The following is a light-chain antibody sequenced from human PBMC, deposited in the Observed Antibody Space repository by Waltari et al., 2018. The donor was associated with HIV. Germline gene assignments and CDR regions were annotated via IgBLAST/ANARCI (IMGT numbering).Light chain of an antibody. J-gene: IGKJ4*01. Sequence: DVQMTQSPSSLSASVGYRVTITCRASQGIGESLTWFQQKPGKAPKPLIDPASTLQSGVPSKFTGSASGTDFTLTISSLQPEDFATYYCLQYKTYPFTFGGGTKVE. CDR3: LQYKTYPFT. CDR2: PAS. CDR1: QGIGES. V-gene: IGKV1-16*02.